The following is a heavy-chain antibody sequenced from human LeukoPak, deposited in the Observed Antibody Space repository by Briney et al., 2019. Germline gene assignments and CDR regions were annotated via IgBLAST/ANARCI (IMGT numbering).Heavy chain of an antibody. V-gene: IGHV3-30-3*01. CDR1: GFTFSSYA. CDR3: ARGGLLGYCSGGSCYSSPYGMDV. D-gene: IGHD2-15*01. Sequence: PGGSLRLSCAASGFTFSSYAMHWVRQAPGKGLVWVAIISYDGSNKYYADSVKGRFTISRDNSKNTLYLQMNSLRAEDTAVYYCARGGLLGYCSGGSCYSSPYGMDVWGQGTTVTVSS. CDR2: ISYDGSNK. J-gene: IGHJ6*02.